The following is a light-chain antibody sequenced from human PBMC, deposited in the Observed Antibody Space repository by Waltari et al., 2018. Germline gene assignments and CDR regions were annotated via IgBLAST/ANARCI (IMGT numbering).Light chain of an antibody. V-gene: IGLV1-47*01. CDR2: RDN. CDR1: SSNIGSDY. J-gene: IGLJ3*02. Sequence: QSVLTQPPSASGTPGQRVTISCSGRSSNIGSDYVYWYQQLPGTAPKLLIDRDNQRPSGVPDRVSGSDSGTSASLAISGLRSEDEADYYCAAWDDSLSGWVFGGGTKLTVL. CDR3: AAWDDSLSGWV.